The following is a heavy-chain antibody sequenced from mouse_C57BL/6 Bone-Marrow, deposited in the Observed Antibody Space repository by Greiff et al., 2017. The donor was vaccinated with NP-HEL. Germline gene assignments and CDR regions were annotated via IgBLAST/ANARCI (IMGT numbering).Heavy chain of an antibody. CDR3: TPFTTVGGYFDY. CDR1: GFNIKDYY. Sequence: VQLQQSGAELVRPGASVKLSCTASGFNIKDYYMHWVKQRPEQGLEWIGRIDPEDGDTEYAPKFQGKATMTADTSSNPAYLQLSSLTSEDTAVYYCTPFTTVGGYFDYWGQGTTLTVSS. CDR2: IDPEDGDT. D-gene: IGHD1-1*01. J-gene: IGHJ2*01. V-gene: IGHV14-1*01.